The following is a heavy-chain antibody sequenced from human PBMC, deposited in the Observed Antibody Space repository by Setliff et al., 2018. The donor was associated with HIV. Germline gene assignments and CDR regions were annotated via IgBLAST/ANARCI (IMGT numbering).Heavy chain of an antibody. Sequence: PSETLSLTCSVSPYSISSGYYWGWLRQPPGKGLEWIGCLYYGGNTYYNPSPKSRVAMSIDTSKNEVSLRLKSVTAADTAIYYCARDPWLLGASAGGDNWLDPWGQGTLVTVSS. V-gene: IGHV4-38-2*02. J-gene: IGHJ5*02. CDR3: ARDPWLLGASAGGDNWLDP. D-gene: IGHD1-26*01. CDR1: PYSISSGYY. CDR2: LYYGGNT.